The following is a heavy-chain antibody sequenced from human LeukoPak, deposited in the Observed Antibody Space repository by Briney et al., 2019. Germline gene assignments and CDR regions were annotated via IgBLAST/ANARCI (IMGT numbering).Heavy chain of an antibody. CDR2: IYPDDPDT. J-gene: IGHJ4*02. CDR3: ALKSSSTLYYFDY. D-gene: IGHD5/OR15-5a*01. Sequence: GESLKISCKGSGYSFTNYWIGWVRQMPGKGLEWMGIIYPDDPDTRYSPSFQGQVTISADKSSSTAYLQWSSLKAPDTAMYYCALKSSSTLYYFDYWGQGTLVTVSS. V-gene: IGHV5-51*01. CDR1: GYSFTNYW.